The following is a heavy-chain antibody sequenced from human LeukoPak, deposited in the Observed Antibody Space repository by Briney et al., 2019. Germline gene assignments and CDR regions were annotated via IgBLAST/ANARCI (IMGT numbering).Heavy chain of an antibody. CDR1: GFTFGSYV. V-gene: IGHV3-30*04. Sequence: QPGRSLRLSCAASGFTFGSYVMHWVRQAPGKGLEWVALMSYDGSDKYYADSVKGRFTISRDSSKNTLYLQMNSLRAEDTAGYYCARAYCGGDCYPGDYWGQGTLVTVSS. J-gene: IGHJ4*02. D-gene: IGHD2-21*02. CDR2: MSYDGSDK. CDR3: ARAYCGGDCYPGDY.